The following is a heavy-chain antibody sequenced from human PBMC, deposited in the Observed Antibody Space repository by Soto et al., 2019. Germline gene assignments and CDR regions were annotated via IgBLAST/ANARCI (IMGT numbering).Heavy chain of an antibody. J-gene: IGHJ6*02. Sequence: GASVKVSCKASGGTFSSYAISWVRQAPGQGLEWMGGIIPIFGTANYAQKFQGRVTITADESTSTAYMELSSLRSEDTAVYYCARGYSYGSLYYYGMDVWGQGTTVTVS. D-gene: IGHD5-18*01. CDR3: ARGYSYGSLYYYGMDV. CDR2: IIPIFGTA. V-gene: IGHV1-69*13. CDR1: GGTFSSYA.